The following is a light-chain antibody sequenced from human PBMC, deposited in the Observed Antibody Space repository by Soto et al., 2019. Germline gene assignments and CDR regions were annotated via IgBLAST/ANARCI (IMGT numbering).Light chain of an antibody. J-gene: IGKJ2*01. CDR3: QQSYSSPRT. Sequence: DIQMTQSPSSLSASVGDRVTITCQPSQSIISYLNWYQQKAGKAPQLLIYAASSLQSGVPPRFSGSGSGTDFILSISSLQPEDSAIYYCQQSYSSPRTFGQGTKLEI. V-gene: IGKV1-39*01. CDR2: AAS. CDR1: QSIISY.